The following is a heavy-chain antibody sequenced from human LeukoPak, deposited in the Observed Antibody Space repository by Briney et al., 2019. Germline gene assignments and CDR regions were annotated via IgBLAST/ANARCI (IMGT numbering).Heavy chain of an antibody. V-gene: IGHV4-4*07. CDR1: GGSISDYY. D-gene: IGHD3-22*01. CDR3: ARGAYYFEVTS. Sequence: SETLSLTCTVSGGSISDYYWSWIRQPAGKGLEWIGRTYTSGSMNYNPSLKSRVTMSVDTSKNQFSLKLRSVTAADTAMYYCARGAYYFEVTSWGPGTMVTVSS. J-gene: IGHJ3*01. CDR2: TYTSGSM.